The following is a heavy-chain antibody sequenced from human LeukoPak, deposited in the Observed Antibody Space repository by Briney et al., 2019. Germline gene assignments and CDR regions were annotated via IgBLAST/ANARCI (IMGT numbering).Heavy chain of an antibody. CDR3: AKDPQGDGSGSYYND. D-gene: IGHD3-10*01. V-gene: IGHV3-23*01. CDR2: ISGSGGST. J-gene: IGHJ4*02. CDR1: GFTFSSYA. Sequence: GGSLRLSCAASGFTFSSYAMSWVRQAPGKGLEWVSAISGSGGSTYYADSVKGRFTISRDNSKNTLYLQMNSLGAEDTAVYYCAKDPQGDGSGSYYNDWGQGTLVTVSS.